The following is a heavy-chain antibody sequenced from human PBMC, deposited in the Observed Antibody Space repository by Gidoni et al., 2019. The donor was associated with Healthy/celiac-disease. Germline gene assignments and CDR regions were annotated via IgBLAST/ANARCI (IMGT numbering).Heavy chain of an antibody. Sequence: EVQLVESGGGLVKPGGSLRLSCAASGFTFSSYSLHWVRQAPGKGLEWVSSISSSSSYIYYADSVKGRFTISRDNAKNSLYLQMNSLRAEDTAVYYCARDDYDFWSGYFLDDAFDIWGQGTMVTVSS. CDR1: GFTFSSYS. D-gene: IGHD3-3*01. J-gene: IGHJ3*02. V-gene: IGHV3-21*01. CDR2: ISSSSSYI. CDR3: ARDDYDFWSGYFLDDAFDI.